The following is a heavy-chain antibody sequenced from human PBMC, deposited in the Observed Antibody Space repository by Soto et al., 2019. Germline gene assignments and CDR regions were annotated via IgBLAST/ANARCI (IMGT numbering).Heavy chain of an antibody. CDR1: AGSITTSY. Sequence: KASETLSLTCTVSAGSITTSYWSWIRQPLGKALEWIGYISYRGSTNYNPSLKSRLTISIDTSKSQISLKLTSMTTADTAVYYCASSGIVSREVHTGFDPWGQRTLVTVST. D-gene: IGHD2-21*01. V-gene: IGHV4-59*01. J-gene: IGHJ5*02. CDR2: ISYRGST. CDR3: ASSGIVSREVHTGFDP.